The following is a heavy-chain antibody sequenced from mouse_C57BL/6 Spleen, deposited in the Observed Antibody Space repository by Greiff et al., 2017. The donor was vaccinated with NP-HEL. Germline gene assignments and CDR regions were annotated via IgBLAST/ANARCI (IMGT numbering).Heavy chain of an antibody. CDR3: ARDAHGYDDAMDY. CDR2: SRNKANDYTT. CDR1: GFTFSDFY. D-gene: IGHD2-2*01. Sequence: EVKVVESGGGLVQSGRSLRLSCATSGFTFSDFYMEWVRQAPGKGLEWIAASRNKANDYTTEYSASVKGRFIVSRDTSQSILYLQMNALRAEDTAIYYCARDAHGYDDAMDYWGQGTSVTVSS. J-gene: IGHJ4*01. V-gene: IGHV7-1*01.